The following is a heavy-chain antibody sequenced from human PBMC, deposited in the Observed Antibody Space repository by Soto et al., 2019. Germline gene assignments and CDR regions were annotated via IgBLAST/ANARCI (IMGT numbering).Heavy chain of an antibody. V-gene: IGHV3-15*01. CDR3: ATDLPIAEGGEFDY. J-gene: IGHJ4*02. CDR2: IKTKTEGETT. CDR1: GFTFTSAW. D-gene: IGHD2-21*01. Sequence: GGSLRLSCAASGFTFTSAWMSWVRQAPGKGLEWVGHIKTKTEGETTDYAAPVKGRFSISRDDSKNTQSLQMNGLKSEDTAVYYCATDLPIAEGGEFDYRGQGTLVTVSS.